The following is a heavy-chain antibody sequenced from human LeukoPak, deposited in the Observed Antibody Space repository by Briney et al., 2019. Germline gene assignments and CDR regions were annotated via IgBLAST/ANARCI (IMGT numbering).Heavy chain of an antibody. CDR3: ARVGGSSGYYYVAYYDY. D-gene: IGHD3-22*01. CDR1: GFTFSTYA. V-gene: IGHV3-30*01. J-gene: IGHJ4*02. Sequence: GGSLRLSCAASGFTFSTYAMHWVRQAPGKGLEWVAVISFDGNNKWYADSVQGRFTISRDNSKNTLYLQMNSLRAEDTAVYYCARVGGSSGYYYVAYYDYWGQGTLVTVSS. CDR2: ISFDGNNK.